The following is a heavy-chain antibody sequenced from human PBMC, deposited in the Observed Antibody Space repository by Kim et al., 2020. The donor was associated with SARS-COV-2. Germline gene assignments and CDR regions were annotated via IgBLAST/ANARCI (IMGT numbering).Heavy chain of an antibody. Sequence: SETLSLTCTVSGGSISSYYWSWIRQPAGKGLEWIGRIYTSGSTNYNPSLKSRVTMSVDTSKNQFSLKLSSVTAADTAVYYCARDIEEGYYYDSSGYYAFDIWGQGTMVTVSS. V-gene: IGHV4-4*07. J-gene: IGHJ3*02. CDR2: IYTSGST. CDR1: GGSISSYY. CDR3: ARDIEEGYYYDSSGYYAFDI. D-gene: IGHD3-22*01.